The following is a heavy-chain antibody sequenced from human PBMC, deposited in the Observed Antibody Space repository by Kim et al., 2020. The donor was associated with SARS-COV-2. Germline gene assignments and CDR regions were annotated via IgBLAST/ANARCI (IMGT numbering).Heavy chain of an antibody. J-gene: IGHJ4*02. D-gene: IGHD5-18*01. V-gene: IGHV3-23*01. CDR3: AKDIRGYSYAYGDY. Sequence: GGSLRLSCAASGFTFSSYAMSWVRQAPGKGLEWVSAISGSGGSTYYADSVKGRFTISGDNSKNTLYLQMNSLRAEDTAVYYCAKDIRGYSYAYGDYWGQGTLVTVSS. CDR2: ISGSGGST. CDR1: GFTFSSYA.